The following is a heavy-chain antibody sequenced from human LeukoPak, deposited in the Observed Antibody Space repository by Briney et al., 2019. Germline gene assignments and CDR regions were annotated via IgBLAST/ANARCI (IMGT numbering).Heavy chain of an antibody. Sequence: SVKVSCKASGGTFSSYAISWVRQAPGQGLEWMGRIIPIFGTANYAQKFQGRVTITTDESTSTAYMELSSLRSGDTAVYYCARGAYSSGWPNWFDPWGQGTLVTVSS. J-gene: IGHJ5*02. D-gene: IGHD6-19*01. CDR1: GGTFSSYA. CDR2: IIPIFGTA. V-gene: IGHV1-69*05. CDR3: ARGAYSSGWPNWFDP.